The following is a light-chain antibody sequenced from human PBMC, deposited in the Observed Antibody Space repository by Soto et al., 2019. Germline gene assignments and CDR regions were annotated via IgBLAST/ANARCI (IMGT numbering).Light chain of an antibody. CDR2: KAS. CDR1: QSISSW. CDR3: QHYNSYSEA. J-gene: IGKJ1*01. Sequence: DIQMTQSPSTLSDSVGDRVTITCRASQSISSWLAWYQQKPGKAPNLLIYKASSLKSGVPSRFSGSGSGTEFTLTISSLQPDDFATYYCQHYNSYSEAFGQGTKVDI. V-gene: IGKV1-5*03.